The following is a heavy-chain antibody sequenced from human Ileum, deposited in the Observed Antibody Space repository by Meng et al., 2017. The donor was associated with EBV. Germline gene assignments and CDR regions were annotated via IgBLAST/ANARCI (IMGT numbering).Heavy chain of an antibody. Sequence: VGSLGWGRAVGRPWTCLILSFVAAGFPLRNYGMYWVRKAPGKGLEWVSVIWYDGSNKYYGDSVKGRFTVSRDNSKNTVSLQMNSLRVEDTAVYYCARLGSGWAADYWGQGTLVTVSS. J-gene: IGHJ4*02. CDR2: IWYDGSNK. CDR1: GFPLRNYG. V-gene: IGHV3-33*01. D-gene: IGHD6-19*01. CDR3: ARLGSGWAADY.